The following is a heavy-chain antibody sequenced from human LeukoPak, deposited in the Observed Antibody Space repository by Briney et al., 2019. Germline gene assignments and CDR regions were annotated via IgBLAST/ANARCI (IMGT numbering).Heavy chain of an antibody. D-gene: IGHD1-1*01. V-gene: IGHV3-48*01. CDR3: ARVVPVHEYYNSYMDV. CDR2: LTRGSSNI. Sequence: PGGSLRLSCEASGFPFMTYAMNWVRQSPGKGLEWVPFLTRGSSNIQYAESVKGRFTISRDNGKDSLFLQMNSLRAEDTAVYYCARVVPVHEYYNSYMDVWGKGTTVTVSS. CDR1: GFPFMTYA. J-gene: IGHJ6*03.